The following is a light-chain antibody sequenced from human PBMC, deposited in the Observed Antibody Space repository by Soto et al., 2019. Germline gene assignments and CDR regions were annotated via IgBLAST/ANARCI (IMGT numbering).Light chain of an antibody. V-gene: IGLV8-61*01. CDR3: VLYLGSGLRV. CDR2: NTN. J-gene: IGLJ3*02. Sequence: QAVVTQEPSFSVSPGGTVTLTCGLSSGSVSTSYYPSWYQQTPGQAPRPLIYNTNTRSSGVPDRFSGSILGNKAALTITGAQADDESDFYCVLYLGSGLRVFGGGTKVTVL. CDR1: SGSVSTSYY.